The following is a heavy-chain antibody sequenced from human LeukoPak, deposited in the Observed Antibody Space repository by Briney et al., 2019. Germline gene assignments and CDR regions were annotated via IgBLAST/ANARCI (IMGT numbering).Heavy chain of an antibody. CDR3: ASGYCSAGSCHNFDY. V-gene: IGHV3-48*01. Sequence: QRGGPLRLSCAASGFTFSAYSRNWVRQAPGKGLEWVSYISSTSGTIYYADSVKGRFTISRDNAKSSLYLQMNSLRAEDTAVYYCASGYCSAGSCHNFDYRGQGTMVTVSS. CDR1: GFTFSAYS. CDR2: ISSTSGTI. D-gene: IGHD2-15*01. J-gene: IGHJ4*02.